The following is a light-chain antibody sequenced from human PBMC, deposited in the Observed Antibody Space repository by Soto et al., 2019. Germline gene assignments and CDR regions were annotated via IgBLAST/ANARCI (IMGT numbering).Light chain of an antibody. CDR3: QQYGSSGT. V-gene: IGKV3-20*01. CDR2: GAS. CDR1: QSVSNNY. Sequence: LAHSVFTVSLSPGPRPSLSCMASQSVSNNYLAWYQQKPGQAPRLLIYGASNRATGIPDRFSGSGSGTDFTLTISRLEPEDFAVYYCQQYGSSGTLGQGTKVDI. J-gene: IGKJ1*01.